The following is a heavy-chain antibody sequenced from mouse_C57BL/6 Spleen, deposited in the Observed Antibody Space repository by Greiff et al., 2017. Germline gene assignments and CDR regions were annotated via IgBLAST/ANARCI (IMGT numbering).Heavy chain of an antibody. D-gene: IGHD1-1*01. J-gene: IGHJ2*01. CDR2: ILPGSGST. CDR3: ARVMYYYGSSYGYFDY. Sequence: QVQLQQSGAELMKPGASVKLSCKATGYTFTGYWIEWVKQRPGHGLEWIGEILPGSGSTNYNEKFKGKATFTADTSSNTAYMQLSSLTTEDSAIYYCARVMYYYGSSYGYFDYWGQGTTLTVSS. V-gene: IGHV1-9*01. CDR1: GYTFTGYW.